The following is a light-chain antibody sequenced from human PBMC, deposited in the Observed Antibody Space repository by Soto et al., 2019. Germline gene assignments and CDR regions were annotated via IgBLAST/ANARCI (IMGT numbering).Light chain of an antibody. CDR3: QQYNYWPPWT. V-gene: IGKV3-15*01. CDR1: QSVSNK. Sequence: EIVMTQSPVTLSVSPGERATLSCRASQSVSNKLAWYQQRPGQAPRLLIFGASTRATGIPARFSGSGSGTESTLSISSLQSEDFAVYYCQQYNYWPPWTFGQGTKVEI. J-gene: IGKJ1*01. CDR2: GAS.